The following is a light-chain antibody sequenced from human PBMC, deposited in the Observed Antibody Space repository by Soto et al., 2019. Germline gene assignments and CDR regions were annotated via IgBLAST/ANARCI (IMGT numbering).Light chain of an antibody. J-gene: IGKJ1*01. CDR2: GVS. CDR1: ESVGSH. Sequence: DTVMTQSPATLSVSPGETATLSCRASESVGSHLAWYQQKPGQAPRLLIYGVSTRATGIPVRFRGSGSETEFTLTTGSVQSDNFAVYYCQQYDNWPPWTFGQGTKVEI. V-gene: IGKV3-15*01. CDR3: QQYDNWPPWT.